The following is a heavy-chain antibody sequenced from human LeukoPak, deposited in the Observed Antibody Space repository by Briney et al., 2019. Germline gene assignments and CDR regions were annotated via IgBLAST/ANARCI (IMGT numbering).Heavy chain of an antibody. D-gene: IGHD5-24*01. Sequence: ESGPAKVKPTQPLTLTCTFSGFSLSTSGMRVSWIRQPPGKALEWLARIDWDDDKFYSTSLKTRLTISKNTSKNRVVLTLTNMDPVDTATYYCARTLDGSHFDFWGQGTLVTVSS. CDR1: GFSLSTSGMR. CDR3: ARTLDGSHFDF. CDR2: IDWDDDK. V-gene: IGHV2-70*04. J-gene: IGHJ4*02.